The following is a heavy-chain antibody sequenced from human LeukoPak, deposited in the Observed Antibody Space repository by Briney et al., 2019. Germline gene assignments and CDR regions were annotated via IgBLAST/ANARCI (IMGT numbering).Heavy chain of an antibody. CDR3: ARGHCSGGSCYTPYNWFDP. J-gene: IGHJ5*02. CDR2: IIPIFGTA. CDR1: GGTFSSYA. V-gene: IGHV1-69*13. Sequence: ASVKVSCKASGGTFSSYAISWVRQAPGQGLEWMGGIIPIFGTANYAQKFQGRVTITADESTSTAYMELSSLRSEDTAVYYCARGHCSGGSCYTPYNWFDPWGQGTLVTVSS. D-gene: IGHD2-15*01.